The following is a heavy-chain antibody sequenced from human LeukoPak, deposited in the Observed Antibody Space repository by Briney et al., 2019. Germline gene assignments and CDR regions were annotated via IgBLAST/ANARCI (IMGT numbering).Heavy chain of an antibody. J-gene: IGHJ4*02. Sequence: SETLSLTCGVYGGSFSGYYWSWIRQPPGKGLEWFGEINPRGSTNYNPSLKSRVTLSADTSKNQFSLTLNSVTAADTAVYYCARRRLGYYFDYWGQGTLVTVSS. CDR1: GGSFSGYY. CDR2: INPRGST. CDR3: ARRRLGYYFDY. V-gene: IGHV4-34*01. D-gene: IGHD5-24*01.